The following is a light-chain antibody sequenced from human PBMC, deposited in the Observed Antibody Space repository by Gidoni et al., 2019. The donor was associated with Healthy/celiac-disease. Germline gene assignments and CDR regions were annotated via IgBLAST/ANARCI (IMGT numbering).Light chain of an antibody. V-gene: IGKV2-28*01. CDR2: LGS. J-gene: IGKJ3*01. CDR3: MQALQTPRT. CDR1: QSLLHSNGYNY. Sequence: DIVMTQFPLSLPVTPGEPVSIPCRSSQSLLHSNGYNYLDWYLQKPGQSPQLLIYLGSNRASGVPDRFSGSGSGTDFTLKISKVEAEDVGVYYCMQALQTPRTFGPGTKVDIK.